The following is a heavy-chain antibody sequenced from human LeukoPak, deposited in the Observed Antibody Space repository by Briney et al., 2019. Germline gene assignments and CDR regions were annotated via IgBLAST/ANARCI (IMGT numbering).Heavy chain of an antibody. Sequence: ASVKVSCKASGYTFTGYYMHWVRQAPGQGLEWMGWNNPNRGGTNYAQKFQGRVTMTRDTSISTAYMELSRLRSDDTAVYYCARGFGYYCSSTSCYSRYFQHWGQGTLVTVSS. CDR2: NNPNRGGT. CDR1: GYTFTGYY. D-gene: IGHD2-2*01. V-gene: IGHV1-2*02. J-gene: IGHJ1*01. CDR3: ARGFGYYCSSTSCYSRYFQH.